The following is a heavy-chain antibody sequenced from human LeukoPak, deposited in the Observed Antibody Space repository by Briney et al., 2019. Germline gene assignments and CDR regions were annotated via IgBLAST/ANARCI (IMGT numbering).Heavy chain of an antibody. Sequence: PGGSLRLSCSVSGFTFSSYTMHWVRQAPGKGLEYVSSININGGRTYYADSVKGSFTISRDNSKNTLYLQMSSLRTEDTAVYYCVKDKWIDHWGQGTLATVSS. CDR2: ININGGRT. D-gene: IGHD2-8*01. CDR3: VKDKWIDH. J-gene: IGHJ4*02. V-gene: IGHV3-64D*09. CDR1: GFTFSSYT.